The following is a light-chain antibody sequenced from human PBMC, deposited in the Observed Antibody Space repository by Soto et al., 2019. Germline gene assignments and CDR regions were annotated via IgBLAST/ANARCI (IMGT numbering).Light chain of an antibody. CDR1: QSVSSY. CDR2: DAS. CDR3: QQRTNWPPVT. V-gene: IGKV3-11*01. Sequence: EIVLTQSPATLSLSPGERATLSCRASQSVSSYLAWYQHKPGQGPRLLIYDASNRATGIPARFSGSGSGTDFTLTISSLEPEAFAVYSCQQRTNWPPVTFGQGTRVEIK. J-gene: IGKJ5*01.